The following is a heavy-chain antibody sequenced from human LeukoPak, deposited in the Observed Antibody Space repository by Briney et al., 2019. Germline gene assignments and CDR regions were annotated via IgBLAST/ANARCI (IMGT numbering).Heavy chain of an antibody. V-gene: IGHV6-1*01. CDR2: THYRSKWYS. D-gene: IGHD3-22*01. CDR3: AREGPHCTRSSNCYSPKAIGYFDS. Sequence: SQTLSLTCVISGDSVTSNNAAWNWLRQSPSRGLEWLGRTHYRSKWYSDYAVSVKSRIIISADTSKNQFSLQLNSMTPDDTALYFCAREGPHCTRSSNCYSPKAIGYFDSWGQGSLVTVSS. J-gene: IGHJ4*02. CDR1: GDSVTSNNAA.